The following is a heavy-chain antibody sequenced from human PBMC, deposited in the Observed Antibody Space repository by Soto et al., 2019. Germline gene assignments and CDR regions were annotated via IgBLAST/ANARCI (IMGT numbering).Heavy chain of an antibody. CDR2: IYYSGST. Sequence: PSETLSLTCTVSGGSISSSSYYWGWIRQPPGKGLEWIGSIYYSGSTYYNPSLKSRVTISVDTSKNQFSLKLSSVTAADTAVYYCASHYGSGSYRYYGMDVWGQGTTVTVSS. D-gene: IGHD3-10*01. CDR1: GGSISSSSYY. CDR3: ASHYGSGSYRYYGMDV. J-gene: IGHJ6*02. V-gene: IGHV4-39*01.